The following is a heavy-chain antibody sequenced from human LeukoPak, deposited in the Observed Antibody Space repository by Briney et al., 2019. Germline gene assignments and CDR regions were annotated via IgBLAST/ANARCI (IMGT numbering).Heavy chain of an antibody. J-gene: IGHJ4*02. CDR1: GFTFSSYG. Sequence: PWGSLRLSCAASGFTFSSYGMHWVRQAPGKGLEWVALIWYDGNNKYYADSVKGRFTISRDNSKNTLYLQLNSLRDEDTAVYYCARQHCSGGDCYFFDWGQGTLVTVSS. D-gene: IGHD2-15*01. V-gene: IGHV3-33*01. CDR3: ARQHCSGGDCYFFD. CDR2: IWYDGNNK.